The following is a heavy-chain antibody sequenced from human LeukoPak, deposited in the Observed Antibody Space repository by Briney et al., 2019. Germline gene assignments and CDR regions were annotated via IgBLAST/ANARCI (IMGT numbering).Heavy chain of an antibody. J-gene: IGHJ4*02. V-gene: IGHV3-23*01. CDR2: ISGSGNSV. CDR1: GFTFSNYA. Sequence: AGGSLRLSCAASGFTFSNYAMNWVRQAPGKGLEGVSGISGSGNSVYYADSVKGRFTISRDNSLNTLYLQMNSLRAEDTAIYYCAKVRYVGYYFDYWGQGTLVTVSP. CDR3: AKVRYVGYYFDY. D-gene: IGHD3-9*01.